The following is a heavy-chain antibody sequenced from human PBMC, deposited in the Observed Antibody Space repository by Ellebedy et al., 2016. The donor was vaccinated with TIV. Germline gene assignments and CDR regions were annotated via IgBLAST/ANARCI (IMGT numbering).Heavy chain of an antibody. Sequence: PGGSLRLSCKGSGYSFTSYWINWVRQMPRKGLEWMGRIDPSDSYTNYSPSFQGHVTISADKSISTAYLQWSSLKASDTAMYYCARHYPYYYDSSGHDYWGQGTLVTVSS. V-gene: IGHV5-10-1*01. CDR1: GYSFTSYW. CDR2: IDPSDSYT. J-gene: IGHJ4*02. D-gene: IGHD3-22*01. CDR3: ARHYPYYYDSSGHDY.